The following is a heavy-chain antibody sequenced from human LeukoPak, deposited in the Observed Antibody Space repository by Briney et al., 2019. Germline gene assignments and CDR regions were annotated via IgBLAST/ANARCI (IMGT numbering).Heavy chain of an antibody. CDR2: MKQDGSEK. V-gene: IGHV3-7*01. D-gene: IGHD5-12*01. CDR1: GINFRGYW. Sequence: GGSPRLSCAVSGINFRGYWMAWVRQAPGKGLEWVANMKQDGSEKYHVDSVKGRFTISRDNAKNSLYLEMNSLRVEDTAVYYCARDLGHTGYDLYDYWGQGTLVTVSS. CDR3: ARDLGHTGYDLYDY. J-gene: IGHJ4*02.